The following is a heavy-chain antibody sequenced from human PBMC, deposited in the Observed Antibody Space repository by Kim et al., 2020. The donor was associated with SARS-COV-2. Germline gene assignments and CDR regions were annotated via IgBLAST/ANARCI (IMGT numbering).Heavy chain of an antibody. CDR1: GYTFTNYG. V-gene: IGHV1-3*04. CDR3: ARGGGQGGSGSCEY. J-gene: IGHJ4*02. CDR2: INIGDGDT. Sequence: ASVKVSCKASGYTFTNYGIHWLRQAPGQSLEWMASINIGDGDTNYLQKFQGRVAIIMDTSATTVYMELSSLRSEDTAVYYCARGGGQGGSGSCEYWGQGTLVTISS. D-gene: IGHD3-10*01.